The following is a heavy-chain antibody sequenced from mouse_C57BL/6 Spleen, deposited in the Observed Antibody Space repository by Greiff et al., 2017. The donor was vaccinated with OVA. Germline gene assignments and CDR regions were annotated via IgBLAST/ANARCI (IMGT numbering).Heavy chain of an antibody. CDR2: INPNNGGT. CDR3: ARGDYGSSEGY. J-gene: IGHJ2*01. CDR1: GYTFTDYY. V-gene: IGHV1-26*01. D-gene: IGHD1-1*01. Sequence: VQLQQSGPELVKPGASVKISCKASGYTFTDYYMNWVKQSHGKSLEWIGDINPNNGGTSYNQKFKGKATLTVDKSSSTAYMELRSLTSEDSAVYYCARGDYGSSEGYWGQGTTLTVSS.